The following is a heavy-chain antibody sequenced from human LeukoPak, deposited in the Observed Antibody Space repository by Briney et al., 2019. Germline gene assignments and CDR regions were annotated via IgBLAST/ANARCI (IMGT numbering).Heavy chain of an antibody. D-gene: IGHD5-24*01. CDR1: GFTFSSYG. CDR2: IWYDGSNK. CDR3: ASWMAHYGMDV. V-gene: IGHV3-33*01. J-gene: IGHJ6*02. Sequence: GGSLRLSCAASGFTFSSYGMHWVRQAPGKGLEWVAVIWYDGSNKYYADSVKGRFTISRDNSKNTLYLQMSSLRAEDTAVYYCASWMAHYGMDVWGQGTTVTVSS.